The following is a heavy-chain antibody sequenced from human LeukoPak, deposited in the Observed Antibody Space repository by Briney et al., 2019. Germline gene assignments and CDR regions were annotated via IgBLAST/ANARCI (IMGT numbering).Heavy chain of an antibody. CDR1: GVSINSYY. CDR3: ARYPEYSSGY. Sequence: SETLSLTCTVSGVSINSYYWSWIRQPPGKGLEWIGYIYYSGSTNYNPSLKSRVTISVSTTKNQFSLKLSSVTAADTAVYYCARYPEYSSGYWGQGTLVTVSS. V-gene: IGHV4-59*01. CDR2: IYYSGST. D-gene: IGHD6-19*01. J-gene: IGHJ4*02.